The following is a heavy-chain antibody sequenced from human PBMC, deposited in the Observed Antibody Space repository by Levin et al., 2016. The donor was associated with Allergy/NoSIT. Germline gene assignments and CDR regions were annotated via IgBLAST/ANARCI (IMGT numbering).Heavy chain of an antibody. Sequence: VRQAPGKGLEWVAVISYDGSNKYYADSVKGQFTISRDNSKNTLYLHMNSLRSEDTAVYYCAKAGSITMIRGVIDYYYGMDVWGQGTTVTVSS. J-gene: IGHJ6*02. D-gene: IGHD3-10*01. V-gene: IGHV3-30*18. CDR2: ISYDGSNK. CDR3: AKAGSITMIRGVIDYYYGMDV.